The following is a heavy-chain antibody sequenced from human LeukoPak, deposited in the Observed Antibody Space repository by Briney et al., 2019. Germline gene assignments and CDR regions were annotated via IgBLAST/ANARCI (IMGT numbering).Heavy chain of an antibody. V-gene: IGHV4-4*07. CDR3: ARVYSYGFYYYYYMDV. D-gene: IGHD5-18*01. J-gene: IGHJ6*03. Sequence: SETLSLTCTVPGGSISSYYWSWIRQPAGKGLEWIGRIYTSGSTNYNPSLKSRVTMSVDTSKNQFSLKLSSVTAADTAVYYCARVYSYGFYYYYYMDVWGKGTTVTVSS. CDR2: IYTSGST. CDR1: GGSISSYY.